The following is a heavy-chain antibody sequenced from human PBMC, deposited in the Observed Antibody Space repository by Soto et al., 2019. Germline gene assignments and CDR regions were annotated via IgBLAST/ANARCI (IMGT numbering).Heavy chain of an antibody. CDR3: ARGSGYRGSWPLHH. D-gene: IGHD6-13*01. V-gene: IGHV3-30-3*01. CDR2: ISYDGTTS. J-gene: IGHJ1*01. Sequence: QVQLVESGGGVVQPGRSLRLSCAASGFTFSSYAMHWVRQAPGKGLEWVAYISYDGTTSHYADSVKGRFTISRDSSKNALYLQMNCLSPDDTSVYYCARGSGYRGSWPLHHWGQGTLVTVSS. CDR1: GFTFSSYA.